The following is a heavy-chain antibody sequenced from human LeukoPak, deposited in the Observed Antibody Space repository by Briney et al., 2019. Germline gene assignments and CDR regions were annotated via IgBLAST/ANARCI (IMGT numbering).Heavy chain of an antibody. CDR2: IYYSGST. D-gene: IGHD4-17*01. V-gene: IGHV4-39*07. CDR3: ARDSTDYAFDY. J-gene: IGHJ4*02. CDR1: GGSISSNSYY. Sequence: SETLSLTCTVSGGSISSNSYYWGGIRQPPGKGLEWIGSIYYSGSTYYNPSLKSRVTISVDTSKNQFSLKLSSVTAADTAVYYCARDSTDYAFDYWGQGTLVTVSS.